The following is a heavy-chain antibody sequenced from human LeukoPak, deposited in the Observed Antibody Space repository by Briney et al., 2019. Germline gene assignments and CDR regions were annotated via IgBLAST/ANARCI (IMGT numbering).Heavy chain of an antibody. CDR3: ARRRIMVRGIDFDC. J-gene: IGHJ4*02. CDR1: GFTFSTYA. V-gene: IGHV3-7*01. CDR2: IKQDGLER. D-gene: IGHD3-10*01. Sequence: GGSLRLSCAASGFTFSTYAMSWVRQAPGKGLEWVATIKQDGLERYYVDSVKGRFTISRDNARNSLYLQMNSLRVEDTAVYYCARRRIMVRGIDFDCWGQGTLVTVSS.